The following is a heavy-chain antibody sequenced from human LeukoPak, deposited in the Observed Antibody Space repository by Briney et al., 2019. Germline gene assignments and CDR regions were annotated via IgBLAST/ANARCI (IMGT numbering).Heavy chain of an antibody. V-gene: IGHV1-8*03. D-gene: IGHD6-19*01. CDR1: GYTFTGYY. J-gene: IGHJ4*02. CDR3: ARGWGRRAVAPSY. CDR2: MNPNSGNT. Sequence: GASVKVSCKASGYTFTGYYMHWVRQAPGQGLEWMGWMNPNSGNTGYAQKFQGRVTITRNTSISTAYMELSSLRSEDTAVYYCARGWGRRAVAPSYWGQGTLVTVSS.